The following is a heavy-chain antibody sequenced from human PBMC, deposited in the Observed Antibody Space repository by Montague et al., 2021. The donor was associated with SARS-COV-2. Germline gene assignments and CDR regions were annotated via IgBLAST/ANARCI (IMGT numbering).Heavy chain of an antibody. J-gene: IGHJ4*02. D-gene: IGHD1-1*01. CDR3: SKTALWNGAGGLDYFDY. CDR2: VTGDGLTK. V-gene: IGHV3-23*01. CDR1: GFTLRSFA. Sequence: SLRLSCAASGFTLRSFAMSWVRQAPGQGLEWVSAVTGDGLTKYYADSMKGRFIISRDNSKYTLYLQMNSLRAEDTATYYCSKTALWNGAGGLDYFDYWGQGTLVTVSS.